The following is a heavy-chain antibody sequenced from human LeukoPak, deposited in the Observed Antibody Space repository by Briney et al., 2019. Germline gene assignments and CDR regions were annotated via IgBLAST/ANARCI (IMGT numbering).Heavy chain of an antibody. J-gene: IGHJ6*03. CDR2: INPNSGGS. CDR3: ARDSVPAAIHYYYMDV. D-gene: IGHD2-2*01. CDR1: GYTFTGYY. Sequence: GASVKVSCKASGYTFTGYYMHWVRQAPGQGLEWMGWINPNSGGSNDAQKFQGRVTMTRDTSISTAYMELSRLRSDDTAVYYCARDSVPAAIHYYYMDVWGKGTTVTVSS. V-gene: IGHV1-2*02.